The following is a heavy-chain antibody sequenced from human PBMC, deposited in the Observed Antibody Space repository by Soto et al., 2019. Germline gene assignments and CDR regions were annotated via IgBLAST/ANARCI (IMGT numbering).Heavy chain of an antibody. CDR2: IYHSGST. V-gene: IGHV4-30-2*01. CDR1: GCSISSSDYS. Sequence: SETLSLTCAFSGCSISSSDYSWSWIRQPPGKGLEWIGYIYHSGSTYYNPSLKSRVTISVDRSKNQFSLKLSSVTAADTAMYYCASQEMATKNVDAFDIWGQGTMVTVS. J-gene: IGHJ3*02. D-gene: IGHD5-12*01. CDR3: ASQEMATKNVDAFDI.